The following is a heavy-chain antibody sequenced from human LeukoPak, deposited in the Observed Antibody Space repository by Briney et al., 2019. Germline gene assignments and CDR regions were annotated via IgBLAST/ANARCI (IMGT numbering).Heavy chain of an antibody. CDR3: AGPQEFDY. Sequence: GGSLRLSCAASGFTFSDSYMSWIRQAPGKGLEWVSYISSSGNTIYYADSVKGRFTISRDNAKNSLYLQMNSLRAEDTAVYYCAGPQEFDYWGQGTLVTVSS. CDR1: GFTFSDSY. CDR2: ISSSGNTI. V-gene: IGHV3-11*01. J-gene: IGHJ4*02.